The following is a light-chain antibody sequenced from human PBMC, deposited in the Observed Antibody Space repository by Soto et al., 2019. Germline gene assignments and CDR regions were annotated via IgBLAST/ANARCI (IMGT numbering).Light chain of an antibody. CDR1: QSVSSS. J-gene: IGKJ2*01. V-gene: IGKV3-15*01. CDR2: GAS. Sequence: EIVMTQSPGTLSVSPGERATLSCRASQSVSSSLAWFQQKPGQAPRLLIYGASTRATDIPARFSGSGSGTEFTLTISSLQSEDFAVYYCQHYNNWPYTFGQGTKVEIK. CDR3: QHYNNWPYT.